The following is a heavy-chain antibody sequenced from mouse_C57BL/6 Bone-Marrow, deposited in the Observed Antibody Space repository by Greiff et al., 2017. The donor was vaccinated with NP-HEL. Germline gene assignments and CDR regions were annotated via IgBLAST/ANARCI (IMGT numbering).Heavy chain of an antibody. Sequence: EVQVVESGGGLVQPGASLRLSCAASGFTFTDYYMSWVRQPPGKAPEWLALIRNKANGYTTEYTASVKGRFTISRDNSQNILYLQMNTLRAEDSATYYCVKAVGYYGSSPAWFAYWGQGTLVTVSA. CDR2: IRNKANGYTT. V-gene: IGHV7-4*01. J-gene: IGHJ3*01. D-gene: IGHD1-1*01. CDR3: VKAVGYYGSSPAWFAY. CDR1: GFTFTDYY.